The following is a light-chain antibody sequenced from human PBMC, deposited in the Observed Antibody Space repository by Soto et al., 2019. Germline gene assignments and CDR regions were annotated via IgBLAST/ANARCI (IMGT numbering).Light chain of an antibody. CDR3: SSYTSSSTLVV. CDR2: DVS. Sequence: QSALTQPASVSGSPGQSITISCTGTSSDVGGYNYVSWYQQHPGKAPKLMIYDVSNRPSGVSNRFSGSKSGNTASLTIFGLHAEDEADYYCSSYTSSSTLVVFGGGTQLTVL. V-gene: IGLV2-14*01. J-gene: IGLJ2*01. CDR1: SSDVGGYNY.